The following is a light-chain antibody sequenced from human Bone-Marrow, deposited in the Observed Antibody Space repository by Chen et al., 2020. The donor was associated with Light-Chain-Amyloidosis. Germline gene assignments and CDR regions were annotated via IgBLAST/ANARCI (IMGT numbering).Light chain of an antibody. Sequence: SYELSQPPSDSVSPGQTASITCSGDDLPTKYAYWYQQNPGQGPVLVIHRDTERPSGISERFSGSSSGTTATLTISGVQAEDEADYHCQSADSSGTYEVIFGGGTKLTVL. CDR1: DLPTKY. CDR2: RDT. CDR3: QSADSSGTYEVI. V-gene: IGLV3-25*03. J-gene: IGLJ2*01.